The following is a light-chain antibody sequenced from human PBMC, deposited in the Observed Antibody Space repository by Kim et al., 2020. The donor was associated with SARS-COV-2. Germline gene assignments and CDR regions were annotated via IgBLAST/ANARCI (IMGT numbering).Light chain of an antibody. J-gene: IGLJ3*02. V-gene: IGLV1-51*01. CDR2: DDD. Sequence: GQTVTISCSGTSAKIRNSYVAWYQQCRGTAPKILIYDDDKQPSGIPDRFAGSKSGTSASLAITGLQSADEAVYYCGTWDSGLSALVFGGGTQLTVL. CDR3: GTWDSGLSALV. CDR1: SAKIRNSY.